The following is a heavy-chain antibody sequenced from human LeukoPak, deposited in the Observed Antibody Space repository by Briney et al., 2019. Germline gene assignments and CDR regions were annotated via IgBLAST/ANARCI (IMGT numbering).Heavy chain of an antibody. CDR1: GFSFGDYA. CDR3: AKVVQSLGYCSTCLGHFDY. D-gene: IGHD2-2*01. Sequence: PGGSLRLSCAASGFSFGDYAMSWVRQSPGKGLEWVSAISNTGGGTYYADSVRGRFTISRDNSKNTLYVQMNSLRAEDTAVYYCAKVVQSLGYCSTCLGHFDYWGQGTLVTVSS. V-gene: IGHV3-23*01. J-gene: IGHJ4*02. CDR2: ISNTGGGT.